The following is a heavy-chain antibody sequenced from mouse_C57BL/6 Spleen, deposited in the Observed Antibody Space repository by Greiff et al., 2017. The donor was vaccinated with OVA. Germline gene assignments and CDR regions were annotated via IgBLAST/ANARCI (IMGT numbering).Heavy chain of an antibody. CDR1: GYTFTSYW. CDR2: IDPSDSYT. J-gene: IGHJ4*01. D-gene: IGHD4-1*01. Sequence: QVQLQQPGAELVKPGASVKLSCKASGYTFTSYWMQWVKQRPGQGLEWIGEIDPSDSYTNYNQKFKGKATLTVDTSSSTAYMQLSSLTSEDSAVYYCARGGNYLTGTRAMDYWGQGTSVTVSS. CDR3: ARGGNYLTGTRAMDY. V-gene: IGHV1-50*01.